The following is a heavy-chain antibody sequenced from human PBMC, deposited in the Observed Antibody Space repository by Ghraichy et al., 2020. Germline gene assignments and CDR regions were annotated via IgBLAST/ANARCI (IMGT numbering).Heavy chain of an antibody. CDR3: ARELDYGGNSNWYYYYYGMDV. Sequence: GESLNISCAASGFTFSSYSMNWVRQAPGKGLEWVSYISSSSSTIYYADSVKGRFTISRDNAKNSLYLQMNSLRAEDTAVYYCARELDYGGNSNWYYYYYGMDVWGQGTTVTVSS. CDR1: GFTFSSYS. D-gene: IGHD4-23*01. V-gene: IGHV3-48*04. J-gene: IGHJ6*02. CDR2: ISSSSSTI.